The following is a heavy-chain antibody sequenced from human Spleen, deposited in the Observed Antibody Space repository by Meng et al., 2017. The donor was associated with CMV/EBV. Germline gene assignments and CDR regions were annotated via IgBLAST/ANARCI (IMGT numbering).Heavy chain of an antibody. Sequence: GGSLRLSCAASGFVFSAYAMSWVRQAPGKGLEWVSGISGSGGSTYYADSVKGRFTISRDNSKNTLYLQMNSLRAEDTAVYYCARAEGYCSSTSCYDLYYFDYWGRGTLVTVSS. CDR2: ISGSGGST. V-gene: IGHV3-23*01. CDR3: ARAEGYCSSTSCYDLYYFDY. D-gene: IGHD2-2*01. J-gene: IGHJ4*02. CDR1: GFVFSAYA.